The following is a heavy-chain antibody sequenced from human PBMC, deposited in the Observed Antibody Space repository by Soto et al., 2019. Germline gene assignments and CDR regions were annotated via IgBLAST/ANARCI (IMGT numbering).Heavy chain of an antibody. CDR2: IFYSGST. CDR3: ARDLRCCGLDV. Sequence: SETLSLTCNVSGASMRSYYWTWMRLSPGKGLEWIGDIFYSGSTNLNPSLRSRLSISIDTSKNKFSLMLNSVTAADTAVYYCARDLRCCGLDVWGQGTTVTV. CDR1: GASMRSYY. D-gene: IGHD3-9*01. J-gene: IGHJ6*02. V-gene: IGHV4-59*01.